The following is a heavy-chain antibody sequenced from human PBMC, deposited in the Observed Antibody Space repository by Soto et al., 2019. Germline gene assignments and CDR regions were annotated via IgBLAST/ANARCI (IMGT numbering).Heavy chain of an antibody. CDR1: GFTFSAYW. D-gene: IGHD1-1*01. V-gene: IGHV3-74*01. CDR3: TRGPRVSSTGTGDH. CDR2: ISDDGSTT. J-gene: IGHJ1*01. Sequence: GGSLRLSCEVSGFTFSAYWMHWVRQVPGKGLIWVSRISDDGSTTTYADSVKGRFTISRDNAKNTLYLQMNSLRADDTGLYYCTRGPRVSSTGTGDHWGQGTLVTVSS.